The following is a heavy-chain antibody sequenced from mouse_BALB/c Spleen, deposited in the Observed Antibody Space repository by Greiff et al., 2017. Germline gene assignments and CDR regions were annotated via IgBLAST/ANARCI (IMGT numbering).Heavy chain of an antibody. D-gene: IGHD2-14*01. CDR3: ARRGYRSVYAMDY. CDR1: GYTFTSYN. V-gene: IGHV1-12*01. CDR2: IYPGNGDT. Sequence: LQQPGAELVKPGASVKMSCKASGYTFTSYNMHWVKQTPGQGLEWIGAIYPGNGDTSYNQKFKGKATLTADKSSSTAYMQLSSLTSEDSAVYYCARRGYRSVYAMDYWGQGTSVTVSS. J-gene: IGHJ4*01.